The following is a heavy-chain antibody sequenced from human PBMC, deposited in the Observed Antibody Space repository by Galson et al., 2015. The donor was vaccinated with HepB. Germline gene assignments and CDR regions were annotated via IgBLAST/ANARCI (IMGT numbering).Heavy chain of an antibody. Sequence: SLRLSCAASGFTFSSYGMHWVRQAPGKGLEWVAVIWNDGSNRYYADSVKGRFTISRDNSKNTLYLQMNSLRAEDTAVYYCARESHYYYDPFRDAFDIWGQGTMVTVSS. CDR1: GFTFSSYG. CDR3: ARESHYYYDPFRDAFDI. V-gene: IGHV3-33*08. D-gene: IGHD3-22*01. J-gene: IGHJ3*02. CDR2: IWNDGSNR.